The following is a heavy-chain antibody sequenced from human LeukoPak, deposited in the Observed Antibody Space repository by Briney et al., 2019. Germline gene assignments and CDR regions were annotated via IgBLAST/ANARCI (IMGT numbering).Heavy chain of an antibody. CDR1: GYSISSGYY. CDR3: ARHYFRAAAGTYYFDY. D-gene: IGHD6-13*01. J-gene: IGHJ4*02. V-gene: IGHV4-38-2*01. Sequence: RSSETLSLTCAVSGYSISSGYYWGWIRQPPGKGLEWIRSIYHSGSTYYKSSLKSRVTISVDTSKNQFSLKLSSVTAADTAVYYCARHYFRAAAGTYYFDYWGQGTLVTVSS. CDR2: IYHSGST.